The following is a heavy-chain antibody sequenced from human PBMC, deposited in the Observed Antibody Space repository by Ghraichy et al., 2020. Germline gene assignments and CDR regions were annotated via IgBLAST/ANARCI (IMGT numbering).Heavy chain of an antibody. CDR1: GFAFSSSP. V-gene: IGHV3-64*02. CDR3: ARGRVSGQWHFDL. D-gene: IGHD6-19*01. Sequence: GGSLRLSCAASGFAFSSSPMHWVRQAPGKRLEYVSAISTDGRLTYYADSVKGRFTISRDNSKKTLYLQMDSLRPEDMAVYYCARGRVSGQWHFDLWGRGTLVTGSS. J-gene: IGHJ2*01. CDR2: ISTDGRLT.